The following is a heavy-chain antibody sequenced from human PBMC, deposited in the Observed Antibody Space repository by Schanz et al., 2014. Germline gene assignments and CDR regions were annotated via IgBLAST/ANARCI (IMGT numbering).Heavy chain of an antibody. CDR2: LDRSGGKT. V-gene: IGHV3-23*04. J-gene: IGHJ6*02. CDR3: ARDKDVISTHFYSPFYFYVMDV. D-gene: IGHD3-3*02. CDR1: GFKFENYA. Sequence: EVQLVESGGNLVQPGGSLSLSCAASGFKFENYAMNWVRQAPGKGLEWVSSLDRSGGKTYYADSVKGRFTISRDNSKKTLYLQMSSLTAEDTAVYYCARDKDVISTHFYSPFYFYVMDVWGQGTTVTVSS.